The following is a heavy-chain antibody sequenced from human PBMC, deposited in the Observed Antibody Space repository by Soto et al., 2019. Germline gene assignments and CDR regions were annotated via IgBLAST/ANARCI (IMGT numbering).Heavy chain of an antibody. J-gene: IGHJ6*02. Sequence: SVEVAVKDPFYTLTSYGISWVRQAPGQGLEWMGWISAYNGNTNYAQKLQGRVTMTTDTSTSTAYMELRRLRSDDTAVYYSARDRVYGWGSYSTYGTDVWGQGTMVTVYS. CDR2: ISAYNGNT. D-gene: IGHD2-15*01. V-gene: IGHV1-18*01. CDR3: ARDRVYGWGSYSTYGTDV. CDR1: FYTLTSYG.